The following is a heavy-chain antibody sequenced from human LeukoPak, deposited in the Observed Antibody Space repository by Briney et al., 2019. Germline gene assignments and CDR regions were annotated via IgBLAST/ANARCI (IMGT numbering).Heavy chain of an antibody. CDR2: IYYSGST. CDR3: AREAGGDPGVWFDP. J-gene: IGHJ5*02. D-gene: IGHD2-21*02. V-gene: IGHV4-61*01. Sequence: PSETLSLTCTVSGGSISSSSYYWGWIRQPPGKGLEWIGYIYYSGSTNYNPSLKSRVTISVDTSKNQFSLKLSSVTAADTAVYYCAREAGGDPGVWFDPWGQGTLVTVSS. CDR1: GGSISSSSYY.